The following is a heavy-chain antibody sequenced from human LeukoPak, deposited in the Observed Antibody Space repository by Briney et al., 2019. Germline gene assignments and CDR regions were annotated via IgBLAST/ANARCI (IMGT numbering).Heavy chain of an antibody. J-gene: IGHJ5*02. CDR3: ASQYYYDSSDYST. Sequence: PGGSLRLSCAASGFTFSSYGMHWVRQAPGKGLEWVAVISYDGSNKYYADSVKGRFTISRDNSKNTLYLQMNSLRAEDTAVYYCASQYYYDSSDYSTWGQGTLVTVSS. CDR2: ISYDGSNK. CDR1: GFTFSSYG. V-gene: IGHV3-30*03. D-gene: IGHD3-22*01.